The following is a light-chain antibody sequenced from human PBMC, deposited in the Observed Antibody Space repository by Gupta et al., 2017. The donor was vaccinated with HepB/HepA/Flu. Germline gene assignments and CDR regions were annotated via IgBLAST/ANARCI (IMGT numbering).Light chain of an antibody. Sequence: IVLTQSPGTLSFSPGERATLSCRASQSVSSSYLEWYQHIPGQGPRLLIHGASSSDTGTPVRFSGSGCGTGLTLTMSIRELEAFEVYYCQQNGTSHMCSFGPGTKLEIK. V-gene: IGKV3-20*01. CDR3: QQNGTSHMCS. J-gene: IGKJ2*04. CDR2: GAS. CDR1: QSVSSSY.